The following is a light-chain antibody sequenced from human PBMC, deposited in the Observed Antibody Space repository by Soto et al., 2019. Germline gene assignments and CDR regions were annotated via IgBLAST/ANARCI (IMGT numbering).Light chain of an antibody. J-gene: IGLJ3*02. Sequence: SYVLTQPPSVSVAPGQTARITCGGNNIGSKSVHWYRQKPGQAPVLVVYDDSDRPSGTPERFSGSNSRNTATLAISRVEAGDEANFYCQVWDNTHDHGGVFGGGTKLTVL. CDR2: DDS. CDR3: QVWDNTHDHGGV. V-gene: IGLV3-21*02. CDR1: NIGSKS.